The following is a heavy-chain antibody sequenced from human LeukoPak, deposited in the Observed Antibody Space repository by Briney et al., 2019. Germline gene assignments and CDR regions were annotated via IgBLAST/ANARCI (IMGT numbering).Heavy chain of an antibody. V-gene: IGHV1-3*01. CDR1: GYTFTSYA. CDR2: INAGNGNT. Sequence: ASVKVSCKASGYTFTSYAMHWVRQAPGQRLEWMGWINAGNGNTKYSQKFQGRVTMTTDTSTSTAYMELRSLRSDDTAVYYCARDIGSYGLDYYYYYGMDVWGQGTTVTVSS. CDR3: ARDIGSYGLDYYYYYGMDV. D-gene: IGHD5-18*01. J-gene: IGHJ6*02.